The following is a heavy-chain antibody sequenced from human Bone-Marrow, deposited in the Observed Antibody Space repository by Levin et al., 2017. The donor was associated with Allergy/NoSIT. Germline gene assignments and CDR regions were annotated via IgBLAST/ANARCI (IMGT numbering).Heavy chain of an antibody. CDR3: ARWWNDFDY. D-gene: IGHD1-1*01. CDR2: ISSSDSTV. Sequence: PEGSLRLSCAASGFTFSDYYMSWIRQAPGKGLEWISYISSSDSTVFYADSVRGRFTISRDNANNSLFLHMSSLGVDDTAIYYCARWWNDFDYWGQGILVTVSS. V-gene: IGHV3-11*01. J-gene: IGHJ4*02. CDR1: GFTFSDYY.